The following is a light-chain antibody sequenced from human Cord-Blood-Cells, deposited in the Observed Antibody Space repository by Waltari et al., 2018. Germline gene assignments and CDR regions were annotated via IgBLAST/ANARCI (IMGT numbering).Light chain of an antibody. CDR2: AAS. J-gene: IGKJ1*01. CDR1: QSISSY. Sequence: IQMTQSPSSLSASIGARVTITCRASQSISSYLNWYQQKPGKVPKLLIYAASSLQSGVPSRFSGSGSGTYFTLTISSLQPEDFATYYCQQSYSTPRTFGQGTKVEIK. CDR3: QQSYSTPRT. V-gene: IGKV1-39*01.